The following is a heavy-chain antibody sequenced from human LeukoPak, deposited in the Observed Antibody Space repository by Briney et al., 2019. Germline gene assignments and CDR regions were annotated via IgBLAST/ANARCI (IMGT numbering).Heavy chain of an antibody. D-gene: IGHD3-10*01. V-gene: IGHV6-1*01. Sequence: SQTLSLTCAISGDSVSSNSAAWNWIRQSPSRGLEWLGRTYYRSKWYNDYAVSVKSRITTNPDTSKNQLSLQLNSVTPEDTAVYYCARAYYGSGSDPWFDPWGQGTLVAVSS. CDR2: TYYRSKWYN. CDR1: GDSVSSNSAA. J-gene: IGHJ5*02. CDR3: ARAYYGSGSDPWFDP.